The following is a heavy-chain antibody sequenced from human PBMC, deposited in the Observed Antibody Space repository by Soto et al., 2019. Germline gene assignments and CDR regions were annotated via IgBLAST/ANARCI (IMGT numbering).Heavy chain of an antibody. CDR2: INPNSGGT. D-gene: IGHD4-17*01. V-gene: IGHV1-2*04. Sequence: ASVKVSCKASGYTFTGYYMRWVRQAPGQGLEWMGWINPNSGGTNYAQKFQGWVTMTRDTSISTAYMELSRLRSDDTAVYYCAREGNTVTSFDYWGQGTLVTVSS. CDR1: GYTFTGYY. J-gene: IGHJ4*02. CDR3: AREGNTVTSFDY.